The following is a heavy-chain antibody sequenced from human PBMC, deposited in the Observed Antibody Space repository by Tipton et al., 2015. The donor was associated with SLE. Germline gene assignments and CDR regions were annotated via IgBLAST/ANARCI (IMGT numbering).Heavy chain of an antibody. CDR3: ARGGDPDYFDY. CDR2: IYGSGTT. CDR1: GASISSGSYY. V-gene: IGHV4-31*02. Sequence: LRLSCTVSGASISSGSYYWSWIRQHPGKGLEWIGYIYGSGTTYSNPSLKSRITMSVDTSKNKFSLNLSSVTAADTAVYYCARGGDPDYFDYWGQGTLVTVSS. J-gene: IGHJ4*02.